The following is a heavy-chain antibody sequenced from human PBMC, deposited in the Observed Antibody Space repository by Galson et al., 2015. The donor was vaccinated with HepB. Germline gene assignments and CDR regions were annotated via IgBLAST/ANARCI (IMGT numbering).Heavy chain of an antibody. J-gene: IGHJ4*02. CDR1: GFTFSNYG. CDR2: IWYDGSNK. Sequence: SLRLSCAASGFTFSNYGMHWVRQAPGKGLEWVAVIWYDGSNKYYADSVEGRFSISRDNSKNMLYLEMNSLRAEDTAVYYCAREGGSDQRALDHWGQGTLVTVSS. V-gene: IGHV3-33*01. D-gene: IGHD1-26*01. CDR3: AREGGSDQRALDH.